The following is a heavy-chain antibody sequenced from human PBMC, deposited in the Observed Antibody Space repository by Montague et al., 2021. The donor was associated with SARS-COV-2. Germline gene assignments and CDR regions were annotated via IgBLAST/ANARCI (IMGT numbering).Heavy chain of an antibody. D-gene: IGHD6-19*01. CDR2: IYYSGST. Sequence: TLSLTCTASGGSISSGGYYWSWIREHPGKGLEWIGYIYYSGSTYYXPCLKSRLTISVDTSKNQFSLKLSSVTAADTAVYYCARVHFVSSGWYPDAFDIWGQGTMVTVSS. J-gene: IGHJ3*02. V-gene: IGHV4-31*03. CDR1: GGSISSGGYY. CDR3: ARVHFVSSGWYPDAFDI.